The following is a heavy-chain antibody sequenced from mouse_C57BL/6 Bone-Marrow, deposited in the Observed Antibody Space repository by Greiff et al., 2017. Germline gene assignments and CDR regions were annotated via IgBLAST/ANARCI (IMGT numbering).Heavy chain of an antibody. D-gene: IGHD1-1*01. CDR2: IDPSDSET. V-gene: IGHV1-52*01. CDR3: ARTSITTVVDY. Sequence: QVQLQQPGAELVRPGSSVKLSCKASGYTFTSYWMHWVKQRPIQGLEWIGNIDPSDSETHYNQKFKDKATLTVDQSSSTAYMQRSSLTSEDSAVYYCARTSITTVVDYWGQGTTLTVSS. CDR1: GYTFTSYW. J-gene: IGHJ2*01.